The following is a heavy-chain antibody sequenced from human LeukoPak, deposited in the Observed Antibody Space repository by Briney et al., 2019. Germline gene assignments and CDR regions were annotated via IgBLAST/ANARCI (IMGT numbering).Heavy chain of an antibody. CDR1: GGSFSGYY. CDR3: ARQYSSSWYVGNYFDY. Sequence: SETLSLTCAVYGGSFSGYYWSWIRQPPGKGLEWIGEINHSGSTNYNPSLKSRVTISVDTSKNQFSLKLSSVTAADTAVYYCARQYSSSWYVGNYFDYWGQGTLVTVSS. J-gene: IGHJ4*02. V-gene: IGHV4-34*01. D-gene: IGHD6-13*01. CDR2: INHSGST.